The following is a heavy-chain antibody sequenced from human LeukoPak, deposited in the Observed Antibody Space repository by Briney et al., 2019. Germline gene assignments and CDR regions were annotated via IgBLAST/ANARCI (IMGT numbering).Heavy chain of an antibody. D-gene: IGHD3-22*01. CDR3: AQNSDYYDSSGYYFFDY. Sequence: PSETLSLTCTVSGESISNSRHYWSWIRQPAGKGLEWIGRIYPSGNTNYNPSLKSRLTISLDTSKNQFSLKLSSVTAADTAVYYCAQNSDYYDSSGYYFFDYWGQGTLVTVSS. CDR2: IYPSGNT. J-gene: IGHJ4*02. V-gene: IGHV4-61*02. CDR1: GESISNSRHY.